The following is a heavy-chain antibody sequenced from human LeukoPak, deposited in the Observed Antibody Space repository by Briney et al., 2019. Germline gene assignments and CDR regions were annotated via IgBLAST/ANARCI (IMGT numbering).Heavy chain of an antibody. D-gene: IGHD3-3*01. J-gene: IGHJ4*02. CDR2: IYHSGST. V-gene: IGHV4-30-2*01. CDR1: GGSISSGGYS. CDR3: ARASYDFWSGSATHYFDY. Sequence: SQTLSLTCAVSGGSISSGGYSWSWIRQPPGKGLEWIGYIYHSGSTYYNPSLKSRVAISVDRSKNQFSLKLSSVTAADTAVYYCARASYDFWSGSATHYFDYWGQGTLVTVSS.